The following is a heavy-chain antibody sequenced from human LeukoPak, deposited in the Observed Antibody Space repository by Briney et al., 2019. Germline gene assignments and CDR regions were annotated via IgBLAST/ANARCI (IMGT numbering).Heavy chain of an antibody. V-gene: IGHV1-18*01. D-gene: IGHD3-22*01. CDR2: ISAYNGNT. CDR3: ARDPLYYYDSSRGAFDI. J-gene: IGHJ3*02. CDR1: GYTFTSDG. Sequence: ASVKVSCKASGYTFTSDGISWVRQAPGQGLEWMGWISAYNGNTNYAQKLQGRVTMTTDTSTSTAYMELRSLRSDDTAVYYCARDPLYYYDSSRGAFDIWGQGTMVTVSS.